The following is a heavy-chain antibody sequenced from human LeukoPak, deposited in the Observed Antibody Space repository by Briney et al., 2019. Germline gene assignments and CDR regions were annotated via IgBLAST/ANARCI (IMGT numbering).Heavy chain of an antibody. CDR3: ARQARTTVVYDY. CDR2: INHSGST. Sequence: SETLSLTCAVYGGSFSGYYWSWIRQPPGKGPEWIGEINHSGSTNYNPSLKSRVTISVDTSKNQFSLKLSSVTAADTAVYYCARQARTTVVYDYWGQGTLVTVSS. J-gene: IGHJ4*02. CDR1: GGSFSGYY. D-gene: IGHD4-23*01. V-gene: IGHV4-34*01.